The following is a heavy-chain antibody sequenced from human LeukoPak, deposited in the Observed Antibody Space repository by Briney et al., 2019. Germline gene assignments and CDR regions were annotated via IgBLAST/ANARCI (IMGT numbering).Heavy chain of an antibody. V-gene: IGHV3-23*01. J-gene: IGHJ3*02. D-gene: IGHD1-26*01. Sequence: PGGSLRLSCAASGFTFSSYAMSWVRQAPGKGLEWVSAISGSGGSTYYADSVKGRFTISRYNSKNTLYLQMNSLRAEDTAVYYCASSRYSGSYNPLLMGDAFDIWGQGTMVTVSS. CDR2: ISGSGGST. CDR3: ASSRYSGSYNPLLMGDAFDI. CDR1: GFTFSSYA.